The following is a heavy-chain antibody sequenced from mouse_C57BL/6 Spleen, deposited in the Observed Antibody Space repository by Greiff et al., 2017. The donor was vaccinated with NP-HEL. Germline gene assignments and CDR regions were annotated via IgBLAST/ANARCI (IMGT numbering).Heavy chain of an antibody. V-gene: IGHV5-4*01. Sequence: EVHLVESGGGLVKPGGSLKLSCAASGFTFSSYAMSWVRQTPEKRLEWVATISDGGSYTYYPDNVKGRFTISRDNAKNNLYLQMSHLKSEDTAMYYCARDRGGSSYYYAMDYWVQGTSVTVSS. CDR1: GFTFSSYA. CDR2: ISDGGSYT. J-gene: IGHJ4*01. CDR3: ARDRGGSSYYYAMDY. D-gene: IGHD1-1*01.